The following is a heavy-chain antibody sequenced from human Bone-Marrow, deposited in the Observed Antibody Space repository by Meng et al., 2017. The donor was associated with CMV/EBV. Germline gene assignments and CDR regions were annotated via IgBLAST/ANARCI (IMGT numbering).Heavy chain of an antibody. CDR1: GYTFTGYY. Sequence: QSVQSGCEVKRVWSSVKVSCKSSGYTFTGYYMHWVRQAHGPGLEWMGWINPNSGGTNYAQKFQGRVTMTRDTSISTAYMELSRLRSDDTAVYYCARADDSSGYFDFDYWGQGTLVTASS. CDR3: ARADDSSGYFDFDY. D-gene: IGHD3-22*01. J-gene: IGHJ4*02. V-gene: IGHV1-2*02. CDR2: INPNSGGT.